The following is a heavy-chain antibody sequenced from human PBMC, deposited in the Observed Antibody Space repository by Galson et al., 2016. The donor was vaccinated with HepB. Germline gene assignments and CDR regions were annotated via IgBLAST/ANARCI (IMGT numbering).Heavy chain of an antibody. CDR1: GYAFTSHY. Sequence: SVKVSCKASGYAFTSHYMHWVRQAPGQGLEWMGIFNPSGGGTSYAQRFEGRVTITSDTSTSTVYMELSSLRSEDTAVYYCARGDYDILTDNYPRTIQYYFYYGMDVWGQGTTVTVSS. J-gene: IGHJ6*02. V-gene: IGHV1-46*01. CDR3: ARGDYDILTDNYPRTIQYYFYYGMDV. CDR2: FNPSGGGT. D-gene: IGHD3-9*01.